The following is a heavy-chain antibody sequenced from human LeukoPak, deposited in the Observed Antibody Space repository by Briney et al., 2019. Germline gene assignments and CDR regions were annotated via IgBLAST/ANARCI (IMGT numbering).Heavy chain of an antibody. D-gene: IGHD3-16*02. V-gene: IGHV3-11*04. CDR3: ARAGGTDGSYRYLVDV. J-gene: IGHJ6*04. CDR2: ISSSGRTI. Sequence: TGGSLRLSCAASGFTFSDYYMSWIRQAPGKGLGWVSYISSSGRTIYYADSVKGRFTISRDNAKNSLYLQMNSLRAEDTAVYYCARAGGTDGSYRYLVDVWGKGTTVTVSS. CDR1: GFTFSDYY.